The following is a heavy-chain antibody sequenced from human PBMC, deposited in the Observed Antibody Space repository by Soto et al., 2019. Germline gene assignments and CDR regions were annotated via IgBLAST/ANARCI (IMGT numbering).Heavy chain of an antibody. D-gene: IGHD1-1*01. CDR2: ISAHNGNT. CDR3: ARGRYGDY. Sequence: QVHLVQSGAEVKKPGASVKVSCKGSGYGFTTYGITWVRQAPGQRLEWMAWISAHNGNTNYAQKLQGRVTVTRDTSTITAYMELRSLRSDDRAVYYCARGRYGDYWGQGALVTVSS. J-gene: IGHJ4*02. V-gene: IGHV1-18*01. CDR1: GYGFTTYG.